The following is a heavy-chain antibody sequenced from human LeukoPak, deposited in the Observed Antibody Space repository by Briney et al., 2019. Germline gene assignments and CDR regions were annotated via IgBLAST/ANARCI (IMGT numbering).Heavy chain of an antibody. Sequence: PSETLSLTCAVYGGSFSGYYWSWIRQPPGKGLEWIGEINHSGSTNYNPSLKSRVTISVDTSKSQFSLKLSSVTAADTAVYYCARGTVTRYYYYYMDVWGKGTTVTVSS. CDR1: GGSFSGYY. D-gene: IGHD4-17*01. CDR2: INHSGST. V-gene: IGHV4-34*01. J-gene: IGHJ6*03. CDR3: ARGTVTRYYYYYMDV.